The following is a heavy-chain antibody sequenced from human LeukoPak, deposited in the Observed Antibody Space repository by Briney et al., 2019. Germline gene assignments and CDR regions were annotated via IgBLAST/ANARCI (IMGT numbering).Heavy chain of an antibody. CDR2: HYCSSSYI. Sequence: GALRPLWCAFGFPFHSHWQKRGPPAPREGPEVVPSHYCSSSYIYYADSVKGRFTISRDNAKNSLYLQMNSLRAEDTAVYYCARVPRRRCSSTSCPVDDYWGQGTLVTVSS. D-gene: IGHD2-2*01. J-gene: IGHJ4*02. V-gene: IGHV3-21*01. CDR3: ARVPRRRCSSTSCPVDDY. CDR1: GFPFHSHW.